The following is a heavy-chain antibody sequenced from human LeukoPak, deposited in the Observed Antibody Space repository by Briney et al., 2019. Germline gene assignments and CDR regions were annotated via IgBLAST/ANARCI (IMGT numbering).Heavy chain of an antibody. Sequence: GGSLRLTCAASGFTFSSYSMNWVRQAPGKGLEWVSSISSSSYIYYADSVKGRFTISRDNAKNSLYLQMNSLRAEDTAVYYCARGPNGSGWYDYFDYWGQGTLVTVSS. CDR3: ARGPNGSGWYDYFDY. V-gene: IGHV3-21*01. J-gene: IGHJ4*02. CDR1: GFTFSSYS. D-gene: IGHD6-19*01. CDR2: ISSSSYI.